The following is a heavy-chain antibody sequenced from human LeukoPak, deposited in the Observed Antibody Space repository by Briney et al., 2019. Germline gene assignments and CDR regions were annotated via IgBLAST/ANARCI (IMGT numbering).Heavy chain of an antibody. CDR2: IYYSGST. Sequence: SETLSLTCAVSGGSISSSSYYWGWIRQPPGKGLEWIGSIYYSGSTYYNPSLKSRVTISVDTSKNQFSLKLSSVTAADTAVYYCAQYGSGSSPNWFDPWGQGTLVTVSS. CDR3: AQYGSGSSPNWFDP. J-gene: IGHJ5*02. CDR1: GGSISSSSYY. V-gene: IGHV4-39*07. D-gene: IGHD3-10*01.